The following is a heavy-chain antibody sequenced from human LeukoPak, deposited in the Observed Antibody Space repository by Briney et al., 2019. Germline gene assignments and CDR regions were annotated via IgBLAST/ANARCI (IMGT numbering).Heavy chain of an antibody. CDR1: GFTFSSYA. CDR3: ARNTYYYGSGSPGRFDP. CDR2: ISYDGSNK. V-gene: IGHV3-30-3*01. D-gene: IGHD3-10*01. Sequence: GGSLRLSCAASGFTFSSYAMHWVRQAPGKGLEWVAVISYDGSNKYYADSVKGRFTISRDNSKNTLYLQMNSLRAEDTAVYYCARNTYYYGSGSPGRFDPWGQGTLVTVSS. J-gene: IGHJ5*02.